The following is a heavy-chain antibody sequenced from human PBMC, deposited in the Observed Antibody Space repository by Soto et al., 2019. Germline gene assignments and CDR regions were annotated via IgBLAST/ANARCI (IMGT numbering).Heavy chain of an antibody. CDR2: ISWNSGSI. CDR1: GFTFDDYA. CDR3: AKTGYSSSWYASAFRYYDK. V-gene: IGHV3-9*01. D-gene: IGHD6-13*01. J-gene: IGHJ4*02. Sequence: SLRLSCAASGFTFDDYAMHWVRQAPGKGLEWVSGISWNSGSIGYADSVKGRFTISRDNAKNSLYLQMNSLRAEDTALYYCAKTGYSSSWYASAFRYYDKWGKGTL.